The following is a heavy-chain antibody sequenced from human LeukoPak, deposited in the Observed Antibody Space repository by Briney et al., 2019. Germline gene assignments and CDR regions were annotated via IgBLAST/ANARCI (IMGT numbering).Heavy chain of an antibody. Sequence: SETLSLTCTVSGGSISSYYWSWIRQPPGKGLEWIGYIYYSGSTNYNPSLKSRVTISVDTSKNQFSLKLSSVTAAGTAVYYCARDKGLGHFDYWGQGTLVTVSS. CDR3: ARDKGLGHFDY. V-gene: IGHV4-59*01. D-gene: IGHD7-27*01. CDR1: GGSISSYY. J-gene: IGHJ4*02. CDR2: IYYSGST.